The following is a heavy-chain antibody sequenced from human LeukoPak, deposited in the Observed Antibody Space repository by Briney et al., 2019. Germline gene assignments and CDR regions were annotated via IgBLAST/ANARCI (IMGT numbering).Heavy chain of an antibody. Sequence: GRSLRLSCVASGFTFDDYAMHWVRPAHGKGMEWVSGISWNSGSIGYADSVKGRFTICRDNAKNSLYLQMNSLRAEETALYYCAKATMGSGSYLDGMDVWGQGTTVTVSS. V-gene: IGHV3-9*01. CDR2: ISWNSGSI. J-gene: IGHJ6*02. D-gene: IGHD3-10*01. CDR3: AKATMGSGSYLDGMDV. CDR1: GFTFDDYA.